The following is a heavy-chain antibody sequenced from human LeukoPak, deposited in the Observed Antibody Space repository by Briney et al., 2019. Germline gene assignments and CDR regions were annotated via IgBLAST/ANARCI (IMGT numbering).Heavy chain of an antibody. CDR2: MSSDGNNK. CDR3: ANALN. J-gene: IGHJ4*02. V-gene: IGHV3-30*04. CDR1: GFTLSSYA. Sequence: GGSLRLSCAASGFTLSSYAMHWVRQAPGKGLEWVAVMSSDGNNKYYADFVKGRFTISRDNSKNTLYLEMNSLRAEDTAVHYCANALNWGQGTLVTVSS.